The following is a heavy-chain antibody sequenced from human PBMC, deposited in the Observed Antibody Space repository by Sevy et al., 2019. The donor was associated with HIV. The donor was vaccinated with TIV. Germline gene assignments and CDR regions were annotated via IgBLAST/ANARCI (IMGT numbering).Heavy chain of an antibody. D-gene: IGHD2-2*01. CDR3: AKDILQGYCSSTSCPTRGMDV. V-gene: IGHV3-9*01. Sequence: GGSLRLSCAASGFTFDDYAMHWVRQAPGKGLEWVSGISWNSGSIGYADSVKGRFTISRDNAKNSLYLQMISLRAEDTALYYCAKDILQGYCSSTSCPTRGMDVWGQGTTVTVSS. CDR2: ISWNSGSI. CDR1: GFTFDDYA. J-gene: IGHJ6*02.